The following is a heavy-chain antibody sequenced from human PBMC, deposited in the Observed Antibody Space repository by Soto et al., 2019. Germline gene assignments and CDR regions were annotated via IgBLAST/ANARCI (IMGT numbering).Heavy chain of an antibody. CDR2: ISAYNGNT. Sequence: QVQLVQSGAEVKKPGASVKVSCKASGYTFTSYGISWVRQAPGQGLEWMGWISAYNGNTNYAQKLQGRVTMTPDTSTSTAYMELRSLRSDDTAVYYCARDLSLVGLLWFGELRFDYWGQGTLVTVSS. CDR3: ARDLSLVGLLWFGELRFDY. CDR1: GYTFTSYG. V-gene: IGHV1-18*01. D-gene: IGHD3-10*01. J-gene: IGHJ4*02.